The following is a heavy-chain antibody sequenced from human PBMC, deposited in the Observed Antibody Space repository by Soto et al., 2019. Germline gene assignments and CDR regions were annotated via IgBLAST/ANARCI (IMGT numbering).Heavy chain of an antibody. Sequence: ASVKVSCKASGYTFTSYAMHWVRQAPGQSLEWMGWINAGNGNTKYSQKFQGRVTITRDTSASTAYMELSSLRSEDTAVYYCAREGYDILTGSNGYFDYWGQGTLVTVSS. CDR3: AREGYDILTGSNGYFDY. CDR2: INAGNGNT. V-gene: IGHV1-3*01. D-gene: IGHD3-9*01. J-gene: IGHJ4*02. CDR1: GYTFTSYA.